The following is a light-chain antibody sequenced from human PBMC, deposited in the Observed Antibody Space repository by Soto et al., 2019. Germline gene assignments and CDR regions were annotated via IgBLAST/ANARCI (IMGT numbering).Light chain of an antibody. J-gene: IGLJ1*01. CDR3: NSYTSDSTLYV. CDR1: SSDVGAYNY. Sequence: QSALTQPASVSGSPGQSITISCTGTSSDVGAYNYVSWYQQHPGKVPKLMIYEVSNRPSGVPNRFSGSKSGNTASLTISGLQADDEADYYCNSYTSDSTLYVFGTGTKVTVL. V-gene: IGLV2-14*01. CDR2: EVS.